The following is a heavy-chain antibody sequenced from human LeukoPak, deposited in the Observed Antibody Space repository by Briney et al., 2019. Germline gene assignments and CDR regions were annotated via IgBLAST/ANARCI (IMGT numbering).Heavy chain of an antibody. CDR1: GGSISSYY. D-gene: IGHD3/OR15-3a*01. CDR2: IYYSGNT. Sequence: SETLSLTCTVSGGSISSYYWSWIRQPPGKGLEWIGYIYYSGNTYYNASVKSRVTISIDSSKNQFSLMLSSVTAADTAVYYCARQTGSGLFTLPGGQGTLVTVSS. CDR3: ARQTGSGLFTLP. V-gene: IGHV4-59*08. J-gene: IGHJ4*02.